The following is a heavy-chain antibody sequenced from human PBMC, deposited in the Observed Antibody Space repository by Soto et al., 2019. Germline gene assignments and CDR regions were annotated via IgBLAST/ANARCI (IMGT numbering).Heavy chain of an antibody. CDR3: ARDNQRGFDY. V-gene: IGHV3-30-3*01. CDR2: ISYDGSNK. CDR1: GFTFSIYA. J-gene: IGHJ4*02. D-gene: IGHD2-2*01. Sequence: GGSLRISCATSGFTFSIYAMRWVRQAPGKGLEWVAVISYDGSNKYYADSVKGRFTISRDNSKNTLYLQMNSLRAEDTAVYYCARDNQRGFDYWGQGTLVTVSS.